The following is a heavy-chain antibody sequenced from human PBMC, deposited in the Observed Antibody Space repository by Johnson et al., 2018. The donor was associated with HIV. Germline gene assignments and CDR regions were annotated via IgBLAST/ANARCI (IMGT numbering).Heavy chain of an antibody. CDR1: GFTVSSNY. Sequence: VQLVESGGGLEEPGGSLRLSCAASGFTVSSNYMSWVRQAPGKGLEWVSVISSGADTYYADSVKGRFTISRDNSKNTLYLQMNSLRAEDTAVYYCARDQRWWLQSPGAFDIWGQGTMVTVSS. CDR2: ISSGADT. J-gene: IGHJ3*02. V-gene: IGHV3-66*01. D-gene: IGHD5-24*01. CDR3: ARDQRWWLQSPGAFDI.